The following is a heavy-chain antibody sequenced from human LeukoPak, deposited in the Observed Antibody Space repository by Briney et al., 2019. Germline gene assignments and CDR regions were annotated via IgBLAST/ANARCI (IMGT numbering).Heavy chain of an antibody. V-gene: IGHV4-34*01. CDR2: INHSGST. CDR3: ARGHPRYYYDSSGYPPPYYYYGMDV. Sequence: SETLSLTCAVYGGSFSGYYWSWIRQPPGKGQEWIGEINHSGSTNYNPSLKSRVTISVDTSKNQFSLKLSSVTAADTAVYYCARGHPRYYYDSSGYPPPYYYYGMDVWGQGTTVTVSS. D-gene: IGHD3-22*01. J-gene: IGHJ6*02. CDR1: GGSFSGYY.